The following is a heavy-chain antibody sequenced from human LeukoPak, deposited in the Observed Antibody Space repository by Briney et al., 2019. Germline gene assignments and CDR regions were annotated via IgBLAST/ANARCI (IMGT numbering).Heavy chain of an antibody. CDR1: GFTFSSYA. D-gene: IGHD1-26*01. Sequence: GGSLRLSCAASGFTFSSYAMSWVRQAPGKGLEGVSAISGRGGRTYYADSVKGRFTISRDNSKNTLYMQMNSLRAEDTAVYYCAKDLGGSYYGYFDYWGQGTLVTVSS. CDR3: AKDLGGSYYGYFDY. CDR2: ISGRGGRT. J-gene: IGHJ4*02. V-gene: IGHV3-23*01.